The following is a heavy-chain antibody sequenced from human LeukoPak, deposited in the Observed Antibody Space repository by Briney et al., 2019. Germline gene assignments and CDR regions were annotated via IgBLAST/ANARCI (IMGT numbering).Heavy chain of an antibody. J-gene: IGHJ3*02. Sequence: ASVKVSCKASGYTFTDYYMHWVRQAPGQGLEWMGIINPSGGSTSYAQKFQGRVTMTRDMSTSTVYMELSSLRSEDTAVYYCARGSPVYYDSSGYSFDIWGQGTMVTVSS. CDR2: INPSGGST. V-gene: IGHV1-46*01. CDR1: GYTFTDYY. D-gene: IGHD3-22*01. CDR3: ARGSPVYYDSSGYSFDI.